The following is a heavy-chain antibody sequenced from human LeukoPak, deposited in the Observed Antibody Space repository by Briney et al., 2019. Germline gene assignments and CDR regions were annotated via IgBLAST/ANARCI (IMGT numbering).Heavy chain of an antibody. J-gene: IGHJ3*02. Sequence: SQTLSLTCTVSGGSISSGDYYWSWIRQPPGKGLKWIGYLYYSGSAHYNPSLKSRATIAIDTSGNQFSLRLSPVSAASTAGYYRAGVLGRLAADAFDIWGQGTMVTVSS. V-gene: IGHV4-30-4*08. CDR3: AGVLGRLAADAFDI. D-gene: IGHD2-15*01. CDR1: GGSISSGDYY. CDR2: LYYSGSA.